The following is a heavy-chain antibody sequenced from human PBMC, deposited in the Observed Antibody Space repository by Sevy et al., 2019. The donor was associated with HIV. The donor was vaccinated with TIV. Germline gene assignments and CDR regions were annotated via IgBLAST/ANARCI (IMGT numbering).Heavy chain of an antibody. D-gene: IGHD3-3*01. J-gene: IGHJ6*02. CDR1: GYTFTGYY. V-gene: IGHV1-2*02. CDR2: INPNSGGT. CDR3: ARDGRRTDYDFWSGDRKRGTGLYGMDV. Sequence: ASVKVSCKASGYTFTGYYMHWVRQAPGQGLEWMGWINPNSGGTNYAQKFQGRVTMTRDTSISTAYMELSRLRSDDTAVYYCARDGRRTDYDFWSGDRKRGTGLYGMDVWGQGTTVTVSS.